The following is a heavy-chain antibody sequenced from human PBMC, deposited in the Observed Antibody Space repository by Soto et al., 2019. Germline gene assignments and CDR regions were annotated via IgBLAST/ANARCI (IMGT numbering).Heavy chain of an antibody. J-gene: IGHJ4*02. CDR3: ARQYYYDSSGLDY. Sequence: GGSLRLACAASGFTFSSYAMHWVRQAPGKGLEWVAFISYDGSNKYYADSVKGRFTISRDNYKNTLYLQMNSLRAEDTAVYYCARQYYYDSSGLDYWGQGTMVTVS. D-gene: IGHD3-22*01. V-gene: IGHV3-30-3*01. CDR1: GFTFSSYA. CDR2: ISYDGSNK.